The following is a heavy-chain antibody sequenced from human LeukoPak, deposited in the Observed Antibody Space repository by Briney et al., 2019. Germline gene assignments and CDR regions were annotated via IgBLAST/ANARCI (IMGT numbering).Heavy chain of an antibody. CDR2: ISGSGGST. Sequence: GGSLRLSCAASGFTFSSYAMSWVRQAPGKGLEWVSAISGSGGSTYYADSVKGRFTISRDNSKNTLFLHMNTLRAEDTAIYYCAKDRTVGASYWYFDLWGRGTLVTVSS. CDR1: GFTFSSYA. CDR3: AKDRTVGASYWYFDL. V-gene: IGHV3-23*01. D-gene: IGHD1-26*01. J-gene: IGHJ2*01.